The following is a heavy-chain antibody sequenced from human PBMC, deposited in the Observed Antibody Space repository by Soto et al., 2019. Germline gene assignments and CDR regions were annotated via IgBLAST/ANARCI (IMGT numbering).Heavy chain of an antibody. V-gene: IGHV1-24*01. CDR1: GYTLTELS. Sequence: GPSVKVSCKVSGYTLTELSMHWVRQAPGKGLEWMGGFDPEDGETIYAQKFQGRVTMTEDTSTDTAYMELSSLRSEDTAVYYCATDIRPGRRNGYYFDYWGQGTLVTVSS. CDR3: ATDIRPGRRNGYYFDY. D-gene: IGHD3-10*01. CDR2: FDPEDGET. J-gene: IGHJ4*02.